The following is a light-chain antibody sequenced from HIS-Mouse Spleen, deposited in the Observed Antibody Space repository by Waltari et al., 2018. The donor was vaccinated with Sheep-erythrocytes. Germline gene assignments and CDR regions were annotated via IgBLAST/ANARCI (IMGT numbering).Light chain of an antibody. V-gene: IGLV2-11*01. CDR3: CSYAGSYNHV. CDR1: SSDVGGYNS. Sequence: QSALTQPRSVSRSPGQSVTISCTGTSSDVGGYNSVSWYQQHPGKAPKLMIYDVSKRPSGVPDRFSGSKSGNTASLTISGLQAEDEADYYCCSYAGSYNHVFATGTKVTVL. CDR2: DVS. J-gene: IGLJ1*01.